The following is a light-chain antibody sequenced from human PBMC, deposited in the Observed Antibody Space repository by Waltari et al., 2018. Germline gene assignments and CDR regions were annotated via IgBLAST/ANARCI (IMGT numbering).Light chain of an antibody. CDR3: QQAYSFPLT. J-gene: IGKJ4*01. V-gene: IGKV1-39*01. CDR2: AAS. Sequence: IQMTQSPSSLSASVGDRVTITCRASQSISSSLNWYQQIPGKAPELLIYAASSFQSGVPSRFSCSGSGTDFTLTISSLQPEDFATYYCQQAYSFPLTFGGGTKVEIK. CDR1: QSISSS.